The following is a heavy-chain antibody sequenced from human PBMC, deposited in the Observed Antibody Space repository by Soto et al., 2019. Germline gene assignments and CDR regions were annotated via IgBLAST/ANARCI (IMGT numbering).Heavy chain of an antibody. CDR2: IYYSGST. D-gene: IGHD4-17*01. V-gene: IGHV4-59*01. CDR3: ARTYGDCFDY. Sequence: QMQLQESGPGLVKPSETLSLTCTVSGGSIRSYYWSWNRQPPGKGLEWIGNIYYSGSTNYHPSLKSRVTISVDTSKNQFSLKLSSVTAADTAVYYCARTYGDCFDYWGQGTLVTVSS. J-gene: IGHJ4*02. CDR1: GGSIRSYY.